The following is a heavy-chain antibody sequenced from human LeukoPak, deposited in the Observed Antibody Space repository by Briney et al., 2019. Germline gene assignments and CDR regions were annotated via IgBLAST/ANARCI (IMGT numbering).Heavy chain of an antibody. CDR1: GFTFSSYA. CDR3: AKCSATCYANAFDI. D-gene: IGHD2-2*01. J-gene: IGHJ3*02. Sequence: GGSLRLSCAASGFTFSSYAMSWVRQALGKGLEWVSAISGSGSDTEYADSVKGRFTISRDNSKNTLYLQMSSLRVEDTAVYYCAKCSATCYANAFDIWGQGTMVTVSS. V-gene: IGHV3-23*01. CDR2: ISGSGSDT.